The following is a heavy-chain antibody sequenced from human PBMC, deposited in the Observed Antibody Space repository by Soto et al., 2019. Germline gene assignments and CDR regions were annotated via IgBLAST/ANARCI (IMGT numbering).Heavy chain of an antibody. D-gene: IGHD3-9*01. V-gene: IGHV3-23*01. CDR2: IRGRGATT. J-gene: IGHJ4*02. CDR1: DFTLSSFG. CDR3: AKDVNYDVLAGYYYY. Sequence: EVQLLESGGGLVQPGGSLRLSCAASDFTLSSFGMTWVRQPPGKGLEWVSTIRGRGATTYYADSVEGRFTISRDDSKNTLYLQMNSLRVDDTDVYFCAKDVNYDVLAGYYYYWGQGTRVTVSS.